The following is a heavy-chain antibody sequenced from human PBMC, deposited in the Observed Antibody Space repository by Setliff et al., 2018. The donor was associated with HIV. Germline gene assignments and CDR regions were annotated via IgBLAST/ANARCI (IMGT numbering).Heavy chain of an antibody. CDR3: VRHGPQTPLFFHI. CDR2: IFDSGST. V-gene: IGHV4-59*08. Sequence: PSETLSLTCSVSGASISSYYLSWIRRPPGKGLEWIGYIFDSGSTNYNLSLKSRVTMSLDTSRNQFSLRLRSVTAADTAVYYCVRHGPQTPLFFHIWGHGTMVTVSS. CDR1: GASISSYY. J-gene: IGHJ3*02.